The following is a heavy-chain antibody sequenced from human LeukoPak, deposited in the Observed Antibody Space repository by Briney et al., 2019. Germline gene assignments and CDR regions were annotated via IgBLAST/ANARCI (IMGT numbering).Heavy chain of an antibody. Sequence: PEASVKVSCKTSGYTFTNYDINWVRQATGQGLEWMGWMNPKSGNTGSAQKLQGRVTMTTDTSTSTAYMELRSLRSDDTAVYYCARSPAVLLWFGEPITGLGPWGQGTLVTVSS. CDR2: MNPKSGNT. CDR3: ARSPAVLLWFGEPITGLGP. CDR1: GYTFTNYD. J-gene: IGHJ5*02. D-gene: IGHD3-10*01. V-gene: IGHV1-8*01.